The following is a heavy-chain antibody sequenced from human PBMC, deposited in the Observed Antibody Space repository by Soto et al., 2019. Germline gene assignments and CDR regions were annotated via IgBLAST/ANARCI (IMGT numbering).Heavy chain of an antibody. J-gene: IGHJ6*04. Sequence: GASVKVSCKASGYTFTSYYMHWVRQAPGQGLEWMGIINPSGGSTSYAQKFQGRVTMTRDTSTSTVYMELSSLRSEDTAVYYCAIFIYYYDSSGSTLGGMDVWGKGTTVTVSS. V-gene: IGHV1-46*01. CDR3: AIFIYYYDSSGSTLGGMDV. CDR1: GYTFTSYY. CDR2: INPSGGST. D-gene: IGHD3-22*01.